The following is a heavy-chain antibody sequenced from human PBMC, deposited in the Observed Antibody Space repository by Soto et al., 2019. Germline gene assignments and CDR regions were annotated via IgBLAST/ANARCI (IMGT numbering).Heavy chain of an antibody. CDR1: GFTFSTFG. V-gene: IGHV3-30*18. D-gene: IGHD4-17*01. CDR2: ISYDGNNK. CDR3: AKDLQAYGDYDYYCYGLDV. Sequence: QLVESGGGVVPPGASLRLSCAASGFTFSTFGMHWVRQTPGKGLEWVAVISYDGNNKVYADSVKGRFIISRDNFKNTVDLVMNNLKVDDTAVYYCAKDLQAYGDYDYYCYGLDVWGQGATVSVSS. J-gene: IGHJ6*02.